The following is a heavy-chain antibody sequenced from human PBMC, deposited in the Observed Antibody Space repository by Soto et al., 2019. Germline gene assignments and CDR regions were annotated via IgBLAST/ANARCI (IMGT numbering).Heavy chain of an antibody. CDR2: IKSKTDGGTT. D-gene: IGHD3-3*01. CDR1: GFTFSNAW. V-gene: IGHV3-15*07. CDR3: AKDLYESITIFGPYYYYGMDV. J-gene: IGHJ6*02. Sequence: PGGSLRLSCAASGFTFSNAWMNWVRQAPGKGLEWVGRIKSKTDGGTTDYAAPVKGRFTISRDDSKNTLYLQMNSLKTEDTAVYYCAKDLYESITIFGPYYYYGMDVWGQGTTVTVSS.